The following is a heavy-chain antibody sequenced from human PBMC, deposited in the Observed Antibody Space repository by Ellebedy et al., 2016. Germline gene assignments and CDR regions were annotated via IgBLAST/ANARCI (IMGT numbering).Heavy chain of an antibody. D-gene: IGHD3-16*01. V-gene: IGHV4-59*01. CDR3: ARGDVLGSSLDY. J-gene: IGHJ4*02. Sequence: SETLSLTCTVSGGSISSYYWSWIRQPPGKGLAWIGYIYYSGSTNYHPSLKSRITISVDTSKNQFSLKLSSVTAPDTAVYYCARGDVLGSSLDYWGQGTLVTVSS. CDR2: IYYSGST. CDR1: GGSISSYY.